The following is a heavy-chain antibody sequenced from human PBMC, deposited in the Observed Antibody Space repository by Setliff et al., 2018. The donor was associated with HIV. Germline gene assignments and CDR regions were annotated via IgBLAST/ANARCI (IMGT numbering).Heavy chain of an antibody. V-gene: IGHV4-61*01. J-gene: IGHJ4*02. CDR3: ARQDIILDY. Sequence: TSETLSLTCTVSGDSVSSASYYWSWIRQPPGKGLEWIGYIYYSGTTKYNPSLKSRVTMSVDTSKNQFSLKLSSVTAADTAVYYCARQDIILDYWGQGTLVTVSS. CDR1: GDSVSSASYY. CDR2: IYYSGTT. D-gene: IGHD2-15*01.